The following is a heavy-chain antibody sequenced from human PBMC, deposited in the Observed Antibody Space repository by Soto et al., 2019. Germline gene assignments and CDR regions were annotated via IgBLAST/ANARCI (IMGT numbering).Heavy chain of an antibody. CDR1: GGSISSYY. J-gene: IGHJ6*02. V-gene: IGHV4-59*01. Sequence: QVQLQESGPGLVKPSETLSLTCTVSGGSISSYYWSWIRQPPGKGLEWIGYIYYSGSTNYNPSLNSRVTISVDTSKNQFSLKMSSVTAADTAVYYCARDVVAAAGIDAGMDVWGQGTTVIVSS. CDR2: IYYSGST. CDR3: ARDVVAAAGIDAGMDV. D-gene: IGHD6-13*01.